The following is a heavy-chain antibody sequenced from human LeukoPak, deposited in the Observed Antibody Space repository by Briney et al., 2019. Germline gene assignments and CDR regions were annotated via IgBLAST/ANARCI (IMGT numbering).Heavy chain of an antibody. CDR2: IYYSGST. Sequence: PSETLSLTCTVSGGSISSHSWSWIRQPPGKGLEWIAYIYYSGSTNYNPSLKSRVTISVDTSKNQFSLKLSSVTAADTAVYYCARAGYGSGSYYPAQFDYWGQGTLVTVSS. J-gene: IGHJ4*02. V-gene: IGHV4-59*11. CDR1: GGSISSHS. CDR3: ARAGYGSGSYYPAQFDY. D-gene: IGHD3-10*01.